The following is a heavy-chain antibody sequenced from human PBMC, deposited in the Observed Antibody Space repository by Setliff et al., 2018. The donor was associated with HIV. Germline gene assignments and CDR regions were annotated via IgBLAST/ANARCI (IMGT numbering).Heavy chain of an antibody. V-gene: IGHV1-69*05. CDR2: IIPMFGTG. J-gene: IGHJ6*02. D-gene: IGHD3-10*01. Sequence: GASVKVSCKTSGGTFSSYGISWVRQAPGQGLEWMGGIIPMFGTGFYAQKFQGRVTITTDESRSTAYMELSSLQSEDTAVYYCARGTNYYDSHSFPQYYYNAMDVWGQGTTVTVSS. CDR1: GGTFSSYG. CDR3: ARGTNYYDSHSFPQYYYNAMDV.